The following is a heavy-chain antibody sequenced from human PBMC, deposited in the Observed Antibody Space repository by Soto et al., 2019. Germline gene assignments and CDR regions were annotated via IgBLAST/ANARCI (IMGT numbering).Heavy chain of an antibody. CDR2: MSHSGGT. CDR1: GGFVTSGSYY. D-gene: IGHD1-1*01. V-gene: IGHV4-34*01. CDR3: ARVERGTATTVVDAFDI. J-gene: IGHJ3*02. Sequence: QVQLQQWGAGLLKPSETLSLTCAVYGGFVTSGSYYWSWIRQPPGKGLEWIGEMSHSGGTHFNPSLQGRVTLTVDTSKNQFTLKMSSVTAADTALYYCARVERGTATTVVDAFDIWGPGTMVTVSS.